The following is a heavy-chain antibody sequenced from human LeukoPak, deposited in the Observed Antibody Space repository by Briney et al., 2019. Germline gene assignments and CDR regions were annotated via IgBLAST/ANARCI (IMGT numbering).Heavy chain of an antibody. V-gene: IGHV4-34*01. D-gene: IGHD3-16*01. CDR2: IDNRGST. CDR1: GGSFSFYF. CDR3: ARDSDSGFQ. J-gene: IGHJ4*02. Sequence: SETLSLTCTVSGGSFSFYFWHWIRQPPGEGLDWIGEIDNRGSTQYKPSLRSRGIISIDTSGNHFSLKLTSVTAADTAVYFCARDSDSGFQWGQGMLSPSPQ.